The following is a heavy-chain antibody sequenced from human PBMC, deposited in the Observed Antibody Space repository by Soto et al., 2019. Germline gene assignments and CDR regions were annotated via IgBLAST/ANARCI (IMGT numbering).Heavy chain of an antibody. V-gene: IGHV4-59*01. CDR1: GGSISSDY. Sequence: PSETLSLTCNVSGGSISSDYWSWIRQPPGKGLECIGYIYYSGSTKYNPSLESRVTISVDASKIQFSLKLSSVTAADTAVYYCARDRGYYGSGSYYPPEDWGQGTLVTVSS. D-gene: IGHD3-10*01. CDR2: IYYSGST. J-gene: IGHJ4*02. CDR3: ARDRGYYGSGSYYPPED.